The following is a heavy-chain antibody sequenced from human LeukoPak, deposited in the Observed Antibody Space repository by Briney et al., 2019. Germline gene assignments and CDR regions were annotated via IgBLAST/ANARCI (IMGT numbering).Heavy chain of an antibody. J-gene: IGHJ4*02. V-gene: IGHV1-46*01. Sequence: ASVKVSCKASGYTFTGYYMHWVRQAPGQGLEWMGWINPSGGSTSYAQKFQGRVTMTRDMSTSTVYMELSSLRSEDTAVYYCARDRPYYYDSSGYYPPEWYFDYWGQGTLVTVSS. CDR3: ARDRPYYYDSSGYYPPEWYFDY. CDR1: GYTFTGYY. CDR2: INPSGGST. D-gene: IGHD3-22*01.